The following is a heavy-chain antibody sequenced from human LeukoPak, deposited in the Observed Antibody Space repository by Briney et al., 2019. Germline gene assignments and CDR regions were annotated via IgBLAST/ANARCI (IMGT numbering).Heavy chain of an antibody. V-gene: IGHV1-46*01. CDR1: GYTFTSYY. D-gene: IGHD2-2*02. J-gene: IGHJ6*03. CDR3: ARVAAEVVGVPGAIGFGWLRRDYYYMDV. CDR2: IDPSGGST. Sequence: ASVKVSCKASGYTFTSYYIHWVRQAPGEGLEWMGIIDPSGGSTSYAQKFQGRVTMTRDMSTSTVYMELSSLRSEDTAVYYCARVAAEVVGVPGAIGFGWLRRDYYYMDVWGKGTTVTVSS.